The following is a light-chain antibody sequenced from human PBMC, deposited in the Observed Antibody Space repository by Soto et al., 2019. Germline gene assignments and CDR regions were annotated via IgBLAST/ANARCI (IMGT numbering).Light chain of an antibody. V-gene: IGKV1-5*03. CDR3: LQHNPYSWP. J-gene: IGKJ1*01. CDR2: KAS. CDR1: QSIDSW. Sequence: DSQMSQSASTLSSSVGVRVTITCLASQSIDSWLAWYPQKPGKAPKFLMYKASNLESGVPSRFSGSGSGTEFTLTISSLQPEDGATYYCLQHNPYSWPFGQGTKVDIK.